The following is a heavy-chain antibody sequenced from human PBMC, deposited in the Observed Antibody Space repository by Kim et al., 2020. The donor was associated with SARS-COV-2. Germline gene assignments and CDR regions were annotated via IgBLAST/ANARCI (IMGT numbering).Heavy chain of an antibody. Sequence: SETLSLTCTVSGGSISSGGYYWSWLRQHPGKGLEWIGYIYYSGSTYYNPSLKSRVTISVDKSKNQFSLRLSSVTAADTSVYYCAREKVATVQGIDYWGQGTLVTVSS. CDR2: IYYSGST. CDR1: GGSISSGGYY. V-gene: IGHV4-31*03. D-gene: IGHD5-12*01. CDR3: AREKVATVQGIDY. J-gene: IGHJ4*02.